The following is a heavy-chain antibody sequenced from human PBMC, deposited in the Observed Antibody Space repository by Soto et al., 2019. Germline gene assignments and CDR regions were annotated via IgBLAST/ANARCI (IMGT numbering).Heavy chain of an antibody. J-gene: IGHJ6*04. CDR1: GYTFTSYY. Sequence: ASVKVSCKASGYTFTSYYMHWVRQAPGQGLEWMGIINPSGGSTSYAQKFQGRVTMTRDTSTSTVYMELSSLRSEDTAVYYCARAYSNLYYYYGMDVWGEGTTVTVYS. V-gene: IGHV1-46*01. CDR2: INPSGGST. CDR3: ARAYSNLYYYYGMDV. D-gene: IGHD4-4*01.